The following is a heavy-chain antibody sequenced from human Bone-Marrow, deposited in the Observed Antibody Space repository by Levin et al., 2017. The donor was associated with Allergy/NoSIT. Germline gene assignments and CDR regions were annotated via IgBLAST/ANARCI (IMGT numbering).Heavy chain of an antibody. J-gene: IGHJ4*02. CDR2: ITRSSSTI. Sequence: AGGSLRLSCAASGFTFSTYSMNWVRQAPGKGLEWVSYITRSSSTIHYADSVKGRFTISRDNAKNSLYLQMDSLRAEDTAVYYCVRDPDALDYWGQGTLVTVSS. V-gene: IGHV3-48*01. CDR1: GFTFSTYS. CDR3: VRDPDALDY.